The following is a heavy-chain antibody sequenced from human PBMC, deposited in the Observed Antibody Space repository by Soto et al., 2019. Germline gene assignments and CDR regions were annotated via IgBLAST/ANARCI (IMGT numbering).Heavy chain of an antibody. CDR2: IIPLFGTT. J-gene: IGHJ6*02. CDR3: SAELGFGKLSVV. D-gene: IGHD3-10*01. V-gene: IGHV1-69*01. Sequence: QVQVVQSGVEVRRPGSSVKVSCKASGDTFKNCVISWVRQAPGQGLEWMGGIIPLFGTTDFAQRFQGRLIITTDEFTTTDYMELSRLRSEDTATYYCSAELGFGKLSVVWGQGTTVIVSS. CDR1: GDTFKNCV.